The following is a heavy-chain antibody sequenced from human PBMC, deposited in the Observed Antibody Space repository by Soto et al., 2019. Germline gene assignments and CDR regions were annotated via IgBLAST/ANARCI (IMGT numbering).Heavy chain of an antibody. J-gene: IGHJ4*02. CDR2: IIPIFGTA. Sequence: GASVKVSCKASGGTFSSYAISWVRQAPGQGLEWMGGIIPIFGTANYAQKFQGRVTITADESTSTAYMELSSLRSEDTAVYYCARARRGRYYYDSSGLFDYWGQGTLVTVSS. D-gene: IGHD3-22*01. CDR1: GGTFSSYA. CDR3: ARARRGRYYYDSSGLFDY. V-gene: IGHV1-69*13.